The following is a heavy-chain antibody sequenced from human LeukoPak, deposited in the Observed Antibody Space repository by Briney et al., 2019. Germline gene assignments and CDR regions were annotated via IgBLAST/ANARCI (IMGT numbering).Heavy chain of an antibody. CDR3: TTDLGSCSSTSCYPGDTAFDI. V-gene: IGHV3-15*01. CDR1: GFTFSNAW. Sequence: GGSLRLSCAASGFTFSNAWMSWVRQAPGKGLEWVGRIKSKTDGGTTDYAAPVKGRFTISRDDSKNTLYLQMNSLKTEDTAVYYCTTDLGSCSSTSCYPGDTAFDIWGQGTMVTVSS. D-gene: IGHD2-2*01. CDR2: IKSKTDGGTT. J-gene: IGHJ3*02.